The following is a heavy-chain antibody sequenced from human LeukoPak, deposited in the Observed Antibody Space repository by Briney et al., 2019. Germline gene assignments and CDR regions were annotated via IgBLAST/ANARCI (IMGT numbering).Heavy chain of an antibody. CDR3: AGGGYFDN. D-gene: IGHD3-16*01. CDR1: GFTFSSYA. CDR2: ISYDGSNK. J-gene: IGHJ4*02. V-gene: IGHV3-30-3*01. Sequence: LRLSXXASGFTFSSYAMHWVRQAPGKGLEWVAVISYDGSNKYYADSVKGRFTISRDNSKNKLYLQMNSLRVEDTAVYYCAGGGYFDNWGQGTLVTVSS.